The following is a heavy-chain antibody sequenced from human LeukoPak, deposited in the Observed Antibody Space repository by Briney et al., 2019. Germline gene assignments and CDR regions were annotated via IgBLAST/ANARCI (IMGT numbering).Heavy chain of an antibody. V-gene: IGHV3-30*02. D-gene: IGHD3-10*01. CDR1: GGTFSNYC. CDR2: IRYDGSNK. CDR3: ARDFVVNYGWAAFVI. J-gene: IGHJ3*02. Sequence: GGSLRLSCTASGGTFSNYCMHWVRPAPGKGLEWVAFIRYDGSNKYYPDSVKGRFTISRDNSKNTLYLQMNSLRAEDTAVYYCARDFVVNYGWAAFVIWGQGTMVTVSS.